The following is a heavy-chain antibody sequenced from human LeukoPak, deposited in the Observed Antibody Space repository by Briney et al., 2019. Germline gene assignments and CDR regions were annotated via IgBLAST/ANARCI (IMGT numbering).Heavy chain of an antibody. CDR3: AADRGYSYVT. V-gene: IGHV3-30-3*01. J-gene: IGHJ5*02. D-gene: IGHD5-18*01. Sequence: GGSLRLSCAASGFTFSSYAMHWVRQAPGKGLEWVAVISYDGSNKYYADSVKGRFTISRDNSKNTLYLQMNSLRAEDTAVYYCAADRGYSYVTWGQGTLVTVSS. CDR2: ISYDGSNK. CDR1: GFTFSSYA.